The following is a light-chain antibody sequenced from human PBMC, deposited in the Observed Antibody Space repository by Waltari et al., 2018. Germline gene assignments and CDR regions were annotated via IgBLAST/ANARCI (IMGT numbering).Light chain of an antibody. V-gene: IGLV3-25*03. CDR3: QSADSSGTYWV. J-gene: IGLJ3*02. CDR2: KDT. CDR1: ELPKQF. Sequence: SYEVTQPPSVSVSPGQTARITCSGDELPKQFAYWYQQKPGQAPLLVIYKDTERPSGIPGRFSGSSSGTTVTLTISGVQAEDEAEYYCQSADSSGTYWVFGGGTKLTVL.